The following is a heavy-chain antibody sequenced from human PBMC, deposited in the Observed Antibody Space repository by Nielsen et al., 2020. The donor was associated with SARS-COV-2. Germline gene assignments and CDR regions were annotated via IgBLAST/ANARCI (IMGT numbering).Heavy chain of an antibody. CDR2: IYYSGST. D-gene: IGHD3-16*01. V-gene: IGHV4-31*03. CDR3: ARAGDYVNLSSFDY. Sequence: SETLSLTCTVSGGSISSGGYYWSWIRQHPGKGLKWIGYIYYSGSTYYNPSLKSRVTISVDTSKNQFSLKLSSVTAADTAVYYCARAGDYVNLSSFDYWGQGTLVTVSS. CDR1: GGSISSGGYY. J-gene: IGHJ4*02.